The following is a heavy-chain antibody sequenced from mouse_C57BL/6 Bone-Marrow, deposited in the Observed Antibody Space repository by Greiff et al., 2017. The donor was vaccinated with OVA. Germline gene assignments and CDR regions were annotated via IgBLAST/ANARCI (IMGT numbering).Heavy chain of an antibody. V-gene: IGHV5-9*01. Sequence: EVQGVESGGGLVKPGGSLKLSCAASGFTFSSYTMSWVRQTPEKRLEWVATISGGGGNTYYPDSVKGRFTISRDNAKNTLYLQMSSLRSEDTALYYCASNWDVRYFDVWGTGTTVTVSS. CDR3: ASNWDVRYFDV. CDR2: ISGGGGNT. CDR1: GFTFSSYT. D-gene: IGHD4-1*02. J-gene: IGHJ1*03.